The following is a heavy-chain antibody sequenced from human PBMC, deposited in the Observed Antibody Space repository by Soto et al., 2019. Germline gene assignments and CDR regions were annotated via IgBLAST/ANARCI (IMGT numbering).Heavy chain of an antibody. V-gene: IGHV4-30-4*01. CDR2: IYYSGST. J-gene: IGHJ5*02. Sequence: QVQLQESGPGLVKPSQTLSLTCTVSGGSISSGDYYWSWIRQPPGKGLEWIGYIYYSGSTYYNPSLKSRLTISVDTSKNRFSLKLSSVTAEDTAVYYCARERPDGSRLDPWGQGTLVTVSS. D-gene: IGHD6-13*01. CDR3: ARERPDGSRLDP. CDR1: GGSISSGDYY.